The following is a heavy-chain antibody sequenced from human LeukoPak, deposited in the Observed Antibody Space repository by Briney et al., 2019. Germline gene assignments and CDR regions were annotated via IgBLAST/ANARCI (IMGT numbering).Heavy chain of an antibody. Sequence: GGSLRLSCAASGFTFSSYAMSWVRQAPGKGLEWVSAISGSGGSTYYADSVKGRFTISRDNSKNTLYLQMNSLRAEDTAVYYCAEDERIWQQLALWGQGTLVTVSS. CDR3: AEDERIWQQLAL. CDR2: ISGSGGST. J-gene: IGHJ4*02. V-gene: IGHV3-23*01. CDR1: GFTFSSYA. D-gene: IGHD6-13*01.